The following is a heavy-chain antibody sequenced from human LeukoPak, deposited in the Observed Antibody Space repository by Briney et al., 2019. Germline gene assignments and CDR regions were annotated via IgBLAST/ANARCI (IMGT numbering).Heavy chain of an antibody. CDR3: ARGREWEQTTHAEYFQH. V-gene: IGHV4-34*01. CDR1: GGSFSGYY. D-gene: IGHD1-26*01. CDR2: INHSGST. J-gene: IGHJ1*01. Sequence: PSETLSLTCAVYGGSFSGYYWSWIRQPPGKGLEWIGEINHSGSTNYNPSLKSRVTISVDTSKNQFSLKLSSVTAADTAVYYCARGREWEQTTHAEYFQHWGQGTLVTVSS.